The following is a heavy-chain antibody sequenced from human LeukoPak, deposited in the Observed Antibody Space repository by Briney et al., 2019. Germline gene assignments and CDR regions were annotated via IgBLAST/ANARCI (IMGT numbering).Heavy chain of an antibody. V-gene: IGHV3-74*01. CDR3: AREWFPGAFDI. CDR1: GFTFSRYW. D-gene: IGHD3-10*01. CDR2: INSDGSST. Sequence: GGSLRLSCAASGFTFSRYWMHWVRQAPGKGLVWVSRINSDGSSTSYADSVKGRFTISRDNAKSTLYLQMNSLRAEDTAVYYCAREWFPGAFDIWGQGTMVTVSS. J-gene: IGHJ3*02.